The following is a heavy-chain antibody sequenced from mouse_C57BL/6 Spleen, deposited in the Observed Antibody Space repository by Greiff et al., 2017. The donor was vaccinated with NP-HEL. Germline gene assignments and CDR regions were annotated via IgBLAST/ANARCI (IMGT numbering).Heavy chain of an antibody. V-gene: IGHV5-4*03. J-gene: IGHJ4*01. D-gene: IGHD4-1*01. CDR1: GFTFSSYA. Sequence: EVKLMESGAELVKPGGSLKLSCAASGFTFSSYAMSWVRQTPEKRLEWVATISDGGSYTYYPDNVKGRFTISRDNAKNNLYLQMSHLKSEDTAMYYCARGVTGPYYYAMDYWGQGTSVTVSS. CDR2: ISDGGSYT. CDR3: ARGVTGPYYYAMDY.